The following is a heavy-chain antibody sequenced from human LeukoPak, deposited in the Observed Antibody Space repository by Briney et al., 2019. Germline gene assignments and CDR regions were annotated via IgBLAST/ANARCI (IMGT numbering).Heavy chain of an antibody. J-gene: IGHJ4*02. V-gene: IGHV3-7*01. CDR1: GLTFSRDW. CDR3: ARVVGYSSSWYADY. D-gene: IGHD6-13*01. CDR2: VKQDGSEK. Sequence: PGRSLRLSRAASGLTFSRDWMSWVGQAPGKGLEWVANVKQDGSEKFYVDSVKGRFTISRDNAKSSLYLQMSSLRAEDTAVYYCARVVGYSSSWYADYWGQGTLVTVSS.